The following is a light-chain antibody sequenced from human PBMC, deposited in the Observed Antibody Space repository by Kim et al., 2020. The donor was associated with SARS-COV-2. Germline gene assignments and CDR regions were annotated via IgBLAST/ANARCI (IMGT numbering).Light chain of an antibody. CDR2: AAS. CDR3: QKYNSAPWT. J-gene: IGKJ1*01. CDR1: QGISAH. V-gene: IGKV1-27*01. Sequence: DIQMTQSPSSLSASVGDGVTMTCRASQGISAHLAWYHQKPGKVPKLLIYAASALQSGVPSRFRGSGSGTDFTLTISSLQHEDFGTYYCQKYNSAPWTFGQGTKVDIK.